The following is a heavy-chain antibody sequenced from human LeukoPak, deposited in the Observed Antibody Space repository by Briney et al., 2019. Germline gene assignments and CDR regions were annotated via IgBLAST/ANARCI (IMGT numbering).Heavy chain of an antibody. Sequence: GGSLRLSCAASGFNFSAYGMHWVRQVPGKGLEWVAFIRYDGNLKYYADSVKGRFTISRDNSKNTLDLQMNSLRVEDTAVYYCAKPTSLKDANYGLTGTNYWGQGILVTVSS. CDR1: GFNFSAYG. CDR2: IRYDGNLK. J-gene: IGHJ4*02. D-gene: IGHD1-14*01. V-gene: IGHV3-30*02. CDR3: AKPTSLKDANYGLTGTNY.